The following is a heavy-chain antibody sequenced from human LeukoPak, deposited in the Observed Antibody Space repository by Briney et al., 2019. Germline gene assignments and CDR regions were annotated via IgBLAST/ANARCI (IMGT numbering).Heavy chain of an antibody. J-gene: IGHJ3*02. Sequence: SETLSLTCAVSGGSISSSNWWSWVRQPPGKGLEWVGEIYHSVSTNYNPSLKSRVTISVDKSKNQFSLKLSSVTAADTAVYYCARDGGPDAFDIWGQGTMVTVSS. V-gene: IGHV4-4*02. CDR2: IYHSVST. CDR3: ARDGGPDAFDI. D-gene: IGHD6-25*01. CDR1: GGSISSSNW.